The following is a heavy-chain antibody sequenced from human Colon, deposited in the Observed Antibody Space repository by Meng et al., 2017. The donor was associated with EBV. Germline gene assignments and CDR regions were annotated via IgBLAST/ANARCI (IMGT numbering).Heavy chain of an antibody. Sequence: HVQPQDSGPRLVTPSQTLFLTSTVSGGSVSSGGSYWTLNCQHPGNGLEWFGHIYYSGSTFYNPSLKRRVIISIDTSKNQFSLNLRSVTAADTAVYYCARVSSGWDYFDYWGQGTLVTVSS. CDR3: ARVSSGWDYFDY. CDR1: GGSVSSGGSY. D-gene: IGHD6-19*01. CDR2: IYYSGST. V-gene: IGHV4-31*03. J-gene: IGHJ4*02.